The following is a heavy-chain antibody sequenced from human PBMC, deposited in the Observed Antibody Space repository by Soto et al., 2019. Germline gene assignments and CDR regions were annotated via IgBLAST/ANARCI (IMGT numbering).Heavy chain of an antibody. J-gene: IGHJ4*02. CDR2: INHSGST. CDR3: ARRTVVTPPDY. D-gene: IGHD2-15*01. V-gene: IGHV4-34*01. Sequence: PSETLSLTCAVYGGSFSGYYWSWIRQPPGKGLEWIGEINHSGSTNYNPSLKSRVTISVDTSKNQFSLKLSSVTAADTAVYYCARRTVVTPPDYWGQGTLVTVSS. CDR1: GGSFSGYY.